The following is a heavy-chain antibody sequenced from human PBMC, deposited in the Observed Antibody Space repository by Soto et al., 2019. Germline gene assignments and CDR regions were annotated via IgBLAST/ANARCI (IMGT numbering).Heavy chain of an antibody. CDR2: MYHDGNT. CDR1: GYSLSSGCF. D-gene: IGHD6-19*01. J-gene: IGHJ4*02. Sequence: SETPSLTCAVSGYSLSSGCFWGWIRQPPGKGLEWIANMYHDGNTHYSPSLKSRVNISVDTSKNQFSLRLSSATVADTAVYYCARSIAVAHLLDYWGQGALVTVSS. V-gene: IGHV4-38-2*01. CDR3: ARSIAVAHLLDY.